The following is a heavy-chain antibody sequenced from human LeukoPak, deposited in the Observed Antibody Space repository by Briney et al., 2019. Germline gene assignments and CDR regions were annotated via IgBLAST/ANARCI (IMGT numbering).Heavy chain of an antibody. Sequence: ASEKVSCKASGYTFTTYYMHCVRQAPGQGLEWMGIINPSSGSTTYAQRFQGRVSMTRDTSTSTVYMELSSLRSEDTAVYFCARGGMGIQLWPFDYWGQGTLVTVSS. J-gene: IGHJ4*02. CDR2: INPSSGST. CDR3: ARGGMGIQLWPFDY. CDR1: GYTFTTYY. V-gene: IGHV1-46*01. D-gene: IGHD5-18*01.